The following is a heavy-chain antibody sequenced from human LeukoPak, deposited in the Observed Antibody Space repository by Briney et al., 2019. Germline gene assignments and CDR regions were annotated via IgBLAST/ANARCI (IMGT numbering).Heavy chain of an antibody. CDR2: IIPIFGTA. CDR1: GGTFSSYA. V-gene: IGHV1-69*05. D-gene: IGHD3-3*01. CDR3: AREMEGLRFLEWLLNPTFDY. J-gene: IGHJ4*02. Sequence: ASVKVSCKASGGTFSSYAISWVRQAPGQGLEWMGGIIPIFGTANYAQKFQGRVTITTDESTSTAYMELSSLRSEDTAVYYCAREMEGLRFLEWLLNPTFDYWGQGTLVTVSS.